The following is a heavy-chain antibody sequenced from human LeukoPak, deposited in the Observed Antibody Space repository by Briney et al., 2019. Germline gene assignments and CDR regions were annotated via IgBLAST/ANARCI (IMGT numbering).Heavy chain of an antibody. Sequence: SVKVSCKASGGTFSSYAISWVRQAPGQGLEWMGRIIPILGIANYAQKFQGRVTITADKSTSTAYMELSSLRSEDTAVYYCARATGRYRSRDQQQLVYYFDYWGQGTLVTVSS. J-gene: IGHJ4*02. CDR3: ARATGRYRSRDQQQLVYYFDY. V-gene: IGHV1-69*04. CDR1: GGTFSSYA. D-gene: IGHD6-13*01. CDR2: IIPILGIA.